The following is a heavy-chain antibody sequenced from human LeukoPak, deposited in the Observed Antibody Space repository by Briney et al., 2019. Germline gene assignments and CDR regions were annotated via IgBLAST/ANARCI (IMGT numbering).Heavy chain of an antibody. V-gene: IGHV3-30*02. Sequence: PGGTLRLSCAASGFTFSSYGMHWVRQAPGKGLEWVAFIRYDGSNKYYADSVKGRFTISRDNSKNTLYLQMKRLRAEDTAVYYCAKGGGYEAQYYYYYLDVWGKGTTVSISS. D-gene: IGHD5-12*01. CDR1: GFTFSSYG. J-gene: IGHJ6*03. CDR2: IRYDGSNK. CDR3: AKGGGYEAQYYYYYLDV.